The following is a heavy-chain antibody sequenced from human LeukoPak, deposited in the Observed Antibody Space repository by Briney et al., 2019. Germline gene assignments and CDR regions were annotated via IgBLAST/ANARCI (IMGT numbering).Heavy chain of an antibody. CDR2: ISYDGSNR. CDR1: GFTLSSYS. D-gene: IGHD5-12*01. V-gene: IGHV3-30*18. CDR3: AKGTRGYSGYYMDV. Sequence: GGSLRLSCAASGFTLSSYSLNWVRQAPGKGLEWVAVISYDGSNRYYADSVKGRFTISRDNSKNTLYLQMNSLRAEDTAVYYCAKGTRGYSGYYMDVWGKGTTVTVSS. J-gene: IGHJ6*03.